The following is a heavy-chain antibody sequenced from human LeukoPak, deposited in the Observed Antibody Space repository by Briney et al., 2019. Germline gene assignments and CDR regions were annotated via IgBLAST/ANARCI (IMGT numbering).Heavy chain of an antibody. CDR2: SIPIFGTA. CDR3: ARVGIAAAKGYFDY. CDR1: GGTFSSYA. D-gene: IGHD6-13*01. J-gene: IGHJ4*02. V-gene: IGHV1-69*13. Sequence: ASVKVSCKASGGTFSSYALSWVRQAPGQGLEWMGGSIPIFGTANYAQKFQGRVTITADESTSTAYMELSSLRSEDTAVYYCARVGIAAAKGYFDYWGQGTLVTVSS.